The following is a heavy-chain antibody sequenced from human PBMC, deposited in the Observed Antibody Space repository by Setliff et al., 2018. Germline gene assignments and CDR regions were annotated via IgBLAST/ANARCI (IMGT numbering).Heavy chain of an antibody. CDR2: IYYTGTT. V-gene: IGHV4-61*01. Sequence: PSETLSLTCIVSVDSLISGHYYWSWVRQPPGKGLEWLGRIYYTGTTYYNPSLKSRITMSVDTSKKQFSLSLSSVTAADTAIYYCARVYGDETIDIWGQGKLVTVSS. D-gene: IGHD2-21*02. CDR3: ARVYGDETIDI. CDR1: VDSLISGHYY. J-gene: IGHJ3*02.